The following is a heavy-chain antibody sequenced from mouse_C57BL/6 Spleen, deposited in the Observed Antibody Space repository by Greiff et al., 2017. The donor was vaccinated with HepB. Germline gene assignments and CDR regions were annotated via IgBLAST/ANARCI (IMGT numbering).Heavy chain of an antibody. V-gene: IGHV1-39*01. Sequence: EVKLVESGPELVKPGASVKISCKASGYSFTDYNMNWVKQSNGKSLEWIGVINPNYGTTSYNQKFKGKATLTVDQSSSTAYMQLNSLTSEDSAVYYCAREVGYDEEVRFAYWGQGTLVTVSA. CDR2: INPNYGTT. D-gene: IGHD2-2*01. CDR1: GYSFTDYN. CDR3: AREVGYDEEVRFAY. J-gene: IGHJ3*01.